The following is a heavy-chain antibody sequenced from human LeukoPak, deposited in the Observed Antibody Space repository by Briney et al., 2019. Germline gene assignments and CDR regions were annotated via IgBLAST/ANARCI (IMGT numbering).Heavy chain of an antibody. CDR1: GGSISSGSYY. CDR3: ARGGSSRPHYYGMDV. Sequence: SETLSLTCTVSGGSISSGSYYWSWIRQPAGKGLEWIGRIYTSGSTNYNPSLKSRVTISVDTSKNQFSLKLSSVTAADTAVYYCARGGSSRPHYYGMDVWGQGTTVTASS. V-gene: IGHV4-61*02. D-gene: IGHD6-6*01. J-gene: IGHJ6*02. CDR2: IYTSGST.